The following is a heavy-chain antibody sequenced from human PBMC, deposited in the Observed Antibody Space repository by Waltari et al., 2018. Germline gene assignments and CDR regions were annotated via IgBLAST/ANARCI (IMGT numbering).Heavy chain of an antibody. V-gene: IGHV3-15*01. CDR1: GFTFINVW. Sequence: EVQLVESGGGLVKPGGSLRLSCAASGFTFINVWMTWVRQAPGKGLEGVGRIKRKSAGGKIEYAAPVEGRFTSSRDDSKNTMYMQMNNLKTEDTAMYYCATVVKTPSGYDYWGQGTLVTVSS. CDR3: ATVVKTPSGYDY. D-gene: IGHD3-9*01. J-gene: IGHJ4*02. CDR2: IKRKSAGGKI.